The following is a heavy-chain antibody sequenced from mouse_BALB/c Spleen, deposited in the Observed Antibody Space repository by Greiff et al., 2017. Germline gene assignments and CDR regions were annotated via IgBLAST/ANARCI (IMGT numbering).Heavy chain of an antibody. D-gene: IGHD2-14*01. J-gene: IGHJ2*01. Sequence: DVKLQESGPGLVKPSQSLSLTCTVTGYSITSDYAWNWIRQFPGNKLEWMGYISYSGSTSYNPSLKSRISITRDTSKNQFFLQLNSVTTEDTATYYCASYYRSLFDYWGQGTTLTVSS. V-gene: IGHV3-2*02. CDR3: ASYYRSLFDY. CDR1: GYSITSDYA. CDR2: ISYSGST.